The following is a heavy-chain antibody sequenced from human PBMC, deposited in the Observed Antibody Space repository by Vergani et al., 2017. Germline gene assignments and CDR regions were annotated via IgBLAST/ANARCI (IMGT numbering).Heavy chain of an antibody. J-gene: IGHJ4*02. CDR2: IKNTGDST. D-gene: IGHD5-24*01. CDR3: GRGSDNYN. V-gene: IGHV3-23*01. Sequence: EVQLLESGGDLVQPGGSLRLSCAASGFSFTTYAMRWVRQAPGKGLEWVSSIKNTGDSTHYADSVKGRFTISRDNSKNTLYLQMNSLGVEDTAVYYCGRGSDNYNWGKGTLVTVSS. CDR1: GFSFTTYA.